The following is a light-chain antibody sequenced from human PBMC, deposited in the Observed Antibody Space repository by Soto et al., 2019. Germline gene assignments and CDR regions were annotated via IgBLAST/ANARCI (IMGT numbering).Light chain of an antibody. V-gene: IGLV1-40*01. CDR1: TSNLGAGYD. CDR2: GNR. Sequence: QSVLTQPPSVSGAPGQRVTLSCTGNTSNLGAGYDVHWYQQLPGAAPKLVIFGNRNRPSGVPERFSGSKSGTSASLAITGLQAEDEADYYCSSYSSNNILSYVFGTGTQLTVL. J-gene: IGLJ1*01. CDR3: SSYSSNNILSYV.